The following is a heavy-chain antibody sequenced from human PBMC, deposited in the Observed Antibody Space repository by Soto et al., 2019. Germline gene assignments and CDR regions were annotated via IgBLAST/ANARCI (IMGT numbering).Heavy chain of an antibody. Sequence: SETLSLTCTVSGGSISSGGYYWSWIRQHPGKGLERIGYIYYSGSTYYNPSPKIRVTISFDTSKNHFSLKLSFVTAADTALFYCATSYDILTGYYVVGYFQHWGQGTLVTVSS. CDR2: IYYSGST. D-gene: IGHD3-9*01. J-gene: IGHJ1*01. CDR1: GGSISSGGYY. CDR3: ATSYDILTGYYVVGYFQH. V-gene: IGHV4-31*03.